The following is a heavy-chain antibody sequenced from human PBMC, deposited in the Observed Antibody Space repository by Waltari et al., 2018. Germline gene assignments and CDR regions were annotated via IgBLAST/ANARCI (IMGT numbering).Heavy chain of an antibody. CDR1: GDSVTRPFW. V-gene: IGHV4-4*02. J-gene: IGHJ4*02. D-gene: IGHD2-15*01. CDR2: VHGSGRT. CDR3: GRDRGRGLYLDS. Sequence: QLQLQQSGPGLVKPSESPSLTCAVSGDSVTRPFWWSWVRQSPGKGLEWIGQVHGSGRTNYNPSLASRVTVSIDTSNNHFSLRVPSPTAADTAIYYCGRDRGRGLYLDSWGQGILVTVSP.